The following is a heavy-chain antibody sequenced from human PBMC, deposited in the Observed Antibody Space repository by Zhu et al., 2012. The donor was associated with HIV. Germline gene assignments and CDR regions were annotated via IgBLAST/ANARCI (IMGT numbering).Heavy chain of an antibody. D-gene: IGHD2-21*02. V-gene: IGHV4-38-2*01. CDR1: GYSISSGYY. J-gene: IGHJ2*01. CDR3: ARLRGPIVVVTAKPPSYWYFDL. CDR2: IYHSGST. Sequence: QVQLQESGPGLVKPSETLSLTCAVSGYSISSGYYWGWIRQPPGKGLEWIGSIYHSGSTYYNPSLKSRVTISVDTSKNQFSLKLSSVTAADTAVYYCARLRGPIVVVTAKPPSYWYFDLWGRGTLVTVSS.